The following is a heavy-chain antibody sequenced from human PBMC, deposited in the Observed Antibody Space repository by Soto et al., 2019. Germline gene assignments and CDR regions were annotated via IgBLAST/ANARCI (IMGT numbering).Heavy chain of an antibody. CDR1: GVSISSSSYY. CDR3: ARHGSY. CDR2: IYYGGSS. J-gene: IGHJ4*02. Sequence: QLQLQESGPGLVKPSETLSLTCTVSGVSISSSSYYWGWFRQPPGKGLEWIGTIYYGGSSYSNPSLKSRVTISLDTAKNQFSLTLTSVTAAATAVYYCARHGSYWGQGTLVTVSS. V-gene: IGHV4-39*01.